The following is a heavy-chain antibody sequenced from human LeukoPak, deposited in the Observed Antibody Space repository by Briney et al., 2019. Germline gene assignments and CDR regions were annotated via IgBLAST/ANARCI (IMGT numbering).Heavy chain of an antibody. CDR3: AKDDRNLNSGSYPNWFDP. CDR1: GGSISSYY. V-gene: IGHV4-59*01. CDR2: IYYSGST. D-gene: IGHD1-26*01. Sequence: SETLSLTCTVSGGSISSYYWSWIRQPPGKGLEWIGYIYYSGSTNYNPSLKSRVTISVDTSKNQFSLKLSSVTAADTAVYYCAKDDRNLNSGSYPNWFDPWGQGTLVTVSS. J-gene: IGHJ5*02.